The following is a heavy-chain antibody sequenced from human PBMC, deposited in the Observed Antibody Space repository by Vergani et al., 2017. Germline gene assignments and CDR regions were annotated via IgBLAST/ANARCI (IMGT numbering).Heavy chain of an antibody. D-gene: IGHD1-26*01. V-gene: IGHV1-46*01. CDR3: TVGATLAFDY. CDR1: GYTFTSYY. Sequence: QVQLVQSGAEVKKPGASVKASCKASGYTFTSYYMHWVRQAPGQGLEWMGIINPSGGSTSYAQKFQGRVTMTRDTSTSTVYMELSSLRSEDTAVYYCTVGATLAFDYWGQGTLVTVSS. J-gene: IGHJ4*02. CDR2: INPSGGST.